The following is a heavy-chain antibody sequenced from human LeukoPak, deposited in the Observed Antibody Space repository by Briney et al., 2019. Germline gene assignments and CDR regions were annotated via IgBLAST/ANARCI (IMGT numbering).Heavy chain of an antibody. J-gene: IGHJ4*02. CDR2: ISRTSATI. V-gene: IGHV3-48*01. CDR3: ASADSIDYSNWFDY. CDR1: GFTLSTYS. D-gene: IGHD1-1*01. Sequence: GRSLRLSCAASGFTLSTYSMNWVRQAPGKGLEWLSYISRTSATIHYADSVQGRFTISRDNAKNSLYLQMNSLRAEDTAVYYCASADSIDYSNWFDYWGQGTLVTVSS.